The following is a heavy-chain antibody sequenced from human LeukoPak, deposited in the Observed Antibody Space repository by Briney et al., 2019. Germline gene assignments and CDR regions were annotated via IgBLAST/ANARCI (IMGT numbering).Heavy chain of an antibody. J-gene: IGHJ4*02. CDR3: AKDRDPVRATYYFDY. V-gene: IGHV3-30*02. CDR2: IRYDGSNK. D-gene: IGHD1-26*01. Sequence: GGSLRLSCAASGFTFSSYGMHRVRQAPGKGLEWVAFIRYDGSNKYYADSVKGRFTISRDNSKNTLYLQMNSLRAEDTAVYYCAKDRDPVRATYYFDYWGQGTLVTVSS. CDR1: GFTFSSYG.